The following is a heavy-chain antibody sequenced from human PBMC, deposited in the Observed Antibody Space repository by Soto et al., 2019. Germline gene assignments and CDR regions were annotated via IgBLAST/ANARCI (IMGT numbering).Heavy chain of an antibody. V-gene: IGHV4-31*03. D-gene: IGHD2-15*01. CDR3: ARGYKAVAATYGFDP. J-gene: IGHJ5*02. CDR1: GGSIGSGGYY. Sequence: PXETLSLSVTVSGGSIGSGGYYWSWIRQHPGKGLEWSGYIYYSGSTYYNPSLKSRVTISVDTSKNQFSLKLSSVTAADTAVYYCARGYKAVAATYGFDPWGQGTLVTVS. CDR2: IYYSGST.